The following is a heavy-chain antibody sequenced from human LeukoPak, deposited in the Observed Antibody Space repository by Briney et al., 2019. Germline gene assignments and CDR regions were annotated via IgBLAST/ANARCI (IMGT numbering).Heavy chain of an antibody. V-gene: IGHV1-2*02. J-gene: IGHJ4*02. CDR2: INPNSGGT. Sequence: GASVKVSCKASGYTFTGYYMHWVRQAPGQGLEWMGWINPNSGGTNYAQKFQGRVTMTRDTSISTAYMELSRLRSDDTAVYYCARDLSSGSYYNDYWGQGTLVTVSS. CDR1: GYTFTGYY. D-gene: IGHD3-10*01. CDR3: ARDLSSGSYYNDY.